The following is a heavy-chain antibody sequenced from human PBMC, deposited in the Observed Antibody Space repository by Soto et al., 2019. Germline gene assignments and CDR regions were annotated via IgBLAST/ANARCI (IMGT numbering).Heavy chain of an antibody. CDR2: LSRSGSAT. Sequence: PWWSLRLSCVTSAFTLTSCSMSWVRQTPGKGLEWVSALSRSGSATYYADPGKGRFNISRDTSTNTLYLQMSNLSAVDTGIYYCAKGEMATIRVSFDPWGQGTLVTVSS. CDR3: AKGEMATIRVSFDP. V-gene: IGHV3-23*01. CDR1: AFTLTSCS. D-gene: IGHD5-12*01. J-gene: IGHJ5*02.